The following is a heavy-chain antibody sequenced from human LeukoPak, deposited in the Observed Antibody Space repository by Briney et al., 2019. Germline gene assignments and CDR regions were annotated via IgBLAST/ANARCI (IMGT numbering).Heavy chain of an antibody. D-gene: IGHD3-10*01. CDR3: AHGRGFGSGDYFDY. CDR1: GFSLNTRELS. J-gene: IGHJ4*02. V-gene: IGHV2-5*01. Sequence: SGPTLVNPAQTLTLTCTFSGFSLNTRELSVGWIRQPPGKALEWLALVYWHGDTRYSPSLRGKITIIKDTSKNQVALTMSNIGPRDTGTYYCAHGRGFGSGDYFDYWGQGIMVTVSS. CDR2: VYWHGDT.